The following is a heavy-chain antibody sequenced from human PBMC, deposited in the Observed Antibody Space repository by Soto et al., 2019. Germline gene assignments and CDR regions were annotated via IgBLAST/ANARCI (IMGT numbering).Heavy chain of an antibody. V-gene: IGHV2-70*11. CDR1: GFSLSTSGMC. Sequence: SGPTLVNPTQTLTLTCTFSGFSLSTSGMCVSWIRQPPGKALEWLARIDWDDDKYYSTSLKTRLTISKDTSKNQVVLTMTNMDPVDTATYYCARSPTYGSGSYYQNYYYYYGMDVWGQGTTVTV. J-gene: IGHJ6*02. D-gene: IGHD3-10*01. CDR2: IDWDDDK. CDR3: ARSPTYGSGSYYQNYYYYYGMDV.